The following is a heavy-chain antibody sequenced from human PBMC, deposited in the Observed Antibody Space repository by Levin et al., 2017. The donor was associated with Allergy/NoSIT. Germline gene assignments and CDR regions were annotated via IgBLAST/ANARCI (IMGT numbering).Heavy chain of an antibody. V-gene: IGHV3-33*08. CDR2: IWYDGSNK. Sequence: GESLKISCTASGFTFDIYWMSWVHQAPGKGLEWVAVIWYDGSNKYYADSVKGRFTISRDNSKNTLYLQMNSLRAEDTAVYYCARDREVGATFPDYWGQGTLVTVSS. D-gene: IGHD1-26*01. J-gene: IGHJ4*02. CDR1: GFTFDIYW. CDR3: ARDREVGATFPDY.